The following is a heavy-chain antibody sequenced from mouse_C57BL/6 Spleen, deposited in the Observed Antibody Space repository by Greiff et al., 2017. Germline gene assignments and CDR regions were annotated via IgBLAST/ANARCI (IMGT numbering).Heavy chain of an antibody. V-gene: IGHV1-82*01. D-gene: IGHD1-1*01. CDR2: IYPGDGDT. CDR1: GYAFSSSW. Sequence: VKLMESGPELVKPGASVKISCKASGYAFSSSWMNWVKQRPGKGLEWIGRIYPGDGDTNYNGKFKGKATLTADKSSSTAYMQLSSLTSEDSAVYFCAPFITKVVGGYFDYWGKGTTLTVAS. CDR3: APFITKVVGGYFDY. J-gene: IGHJ2*01.